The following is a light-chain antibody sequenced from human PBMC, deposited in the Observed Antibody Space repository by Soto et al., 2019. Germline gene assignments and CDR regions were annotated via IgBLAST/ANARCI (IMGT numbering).Light chain of an antibody. J-gene: IGKJ1*01. V-gene: IGKV1-5*01. CDR1: QSISSW. Sequence: DILMTQSPSTLSASVGDRVTITCRASQSISSWLAWYQQKPGKAPKLLIYDAPSLESGVPSRFSGSGSGTEFTLTISSLQPDDFATYYCQQSRTFGQGTKVEIK. CDR2: DAP. CDR3: QQSRT.